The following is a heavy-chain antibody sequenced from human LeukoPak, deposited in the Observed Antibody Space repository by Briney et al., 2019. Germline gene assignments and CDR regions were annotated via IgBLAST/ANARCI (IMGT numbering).Heavy chain of an antibody. D-gene: IGHD5-24*01. CDR2: IYYTGST. V-gene: IGHV4-59*01. CDR1: GGSISSYY. CDR3: ARVVPDGYSDY. Sequence: SETLSLTCTVSGGSISSYYWSWIRQPPGKGLEWIGYIYYTGSTNYNPSLKSRVTFSVDMSKSQFSLRLSSVTAADTAVYYCARVVPDGYSDYWGQGTLVTVSS. J-gene: IGHJ4*02.